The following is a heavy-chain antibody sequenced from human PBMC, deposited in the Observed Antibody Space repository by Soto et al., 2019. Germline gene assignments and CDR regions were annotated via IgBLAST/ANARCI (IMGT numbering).Heavy chain of an antibody. Sequence: PGESLKISCQGSGYRFTSYWIGWVRQMPGKGLEWMGIIYPGDSDTRYSPSFQGQVTISADKSISTAYLQWSSLKASDTAMYYCARQVVVAATRGYYYYMDVWGKGTTVTVSS. CDR2: IYPGDSDT. CDR3: ARQVVVAATRGYYYYMDV. D-gene: IGHD2-15*01. CDR1: GYRFTSYW. J-gene: IGHJ6*03. V-gene: IGHV5-51*01.